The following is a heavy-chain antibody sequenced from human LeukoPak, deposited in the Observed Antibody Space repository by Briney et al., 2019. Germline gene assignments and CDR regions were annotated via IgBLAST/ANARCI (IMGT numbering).Heavy chain of an antibody. J-gene: IGHJ4*02. D-gene: IGHD2-2*01. Sequence: GGSLRVSCAASGFTFSSYAMQWVRQAPGKGLKWVAFIRYDGGNKYYGDSVKGRFTISRDNSKNTLYLQMNSLRPEDTAVFYCATARVPPGTTPDYWGQGTLVTVSS. CDR2: IRYDGGNK. V-gene: IGHV3-30*02. CDR3: ATARVPPGTTPDY. CDR1: GFTFSSYA.